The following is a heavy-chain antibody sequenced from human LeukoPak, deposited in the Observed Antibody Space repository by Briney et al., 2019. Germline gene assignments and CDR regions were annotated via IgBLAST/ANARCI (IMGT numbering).Heavy chain of an antibody. CDR2: IKQDGSEK. D-gene: IGHD2-15*01. CDR3: ARDPEDDYGDY. J-gene: IGHJ4*02. V-gene: IGHV3-7*03. CDR1: GFTFSSYW. Sequence: PGGSLRLPCAASGFTFSSYWMSWVRQAPGKGLEWVANIKQDGSEKYYVDSAKGRFTISRDNAKNSLYLQMNSLRAEDTAVYYCARDPEDDYGDYWGQGTLVTVSS.